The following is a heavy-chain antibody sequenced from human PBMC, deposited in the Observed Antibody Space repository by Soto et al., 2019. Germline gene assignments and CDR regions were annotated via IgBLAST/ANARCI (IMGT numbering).Heavy chain of an antibody. J-gene: IGHJ4*02. CDR3: XXXXXXXXGAYSPFDH. V-gene: IGHV3-9*01. D-gene: IGHD2-15*01. CDR1: GFNFDDFA. Sequence: EVQLVESGGGLVQPGRSLRLSCAASGFNFDDFAMYWVRQAPGKCLECVSGISWNSNTMGYADSLKSRFTISRDNGDXXXXXXXXXXXXXXXXXXXXXXXXXXXXGAYSPFDHWGQGTLVTVS. CDR2: ISWNSNTM.